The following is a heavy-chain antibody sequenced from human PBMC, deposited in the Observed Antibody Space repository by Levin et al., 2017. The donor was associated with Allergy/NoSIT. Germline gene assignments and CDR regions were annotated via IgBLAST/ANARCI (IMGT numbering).Heavy chain of an antibody. CDR1: GDSVSSTSVA. Sequence: SQTLSLPCAISGDSVSSTSVAWNWIRQSPSRGLEWLGRTYYRSKWFYDYALSLKSRITINPDTSTNQFSLQLNSVTPEDTAVYYCARDPGGLDFDYWGQGTLVTVSS. V-gene: IGHV6-1*01. J-gene: IGHJ4*02. CDR2: TYYRSKWFY. CDR3: ARDPGGLDFDY.